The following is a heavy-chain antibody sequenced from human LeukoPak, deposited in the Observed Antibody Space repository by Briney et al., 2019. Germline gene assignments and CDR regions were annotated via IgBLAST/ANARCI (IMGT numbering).Heavy chain of an antibody. D-gene: IGHD4-11*01. CDR1: GFTFSDYY. Sequence: GGSLRLSCAASGFTFSDYYMSWIRQAPGKGLEWVSYISSSGSTIYYADSVKGRFTISRDNAKNSLYLQMNSLRAEDTAVYYCAKETTPGDAFDIWGQGTMVTVSS. J-gene: IGHJ3*02. CDR3: AKETTPGDAFDI. CDR2: ISSSGSTI. V-gene: IGHV3-11*01.